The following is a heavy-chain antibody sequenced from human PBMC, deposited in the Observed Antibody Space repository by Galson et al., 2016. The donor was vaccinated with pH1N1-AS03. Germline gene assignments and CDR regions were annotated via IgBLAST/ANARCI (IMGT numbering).Heavy chain of an antibody. D-gene: IGHD2-8*01. J-gene: IGHJ4*02. CDR2: IFWDGET. V-gene: IGHV2-5*02. CDR1: GFSLSTGGVH. CDR3: ARSTHVNEGLDF. Sequence: PALVKPTQTLTLTCSFSGFSLSTGGVHVAWIRQPPGKALEWVALIFWDGETRSRPSLTSRLTITKDTSKNEVVLTLINMDPVDTATYYCARSTHVNEGLDFWGQGILVTVSS.